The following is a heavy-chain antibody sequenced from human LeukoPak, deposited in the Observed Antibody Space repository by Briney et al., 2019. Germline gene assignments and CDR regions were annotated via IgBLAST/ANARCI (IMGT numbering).Heavy chain of an antibody. CDR1: GFTVISNY. Sequence: GGSLRLSCAASGFTVISNYMSWVRQAPGKGLEWVSVIYNDGSTYYADSVKGRFTISRDNSKNTLYLQMNSLGAEDTAVYYCARGNSGDSRQFDYWGQGTLVTVSS. D-gene: IGHD1-26*01. J-gene: IGHJ4*02. V-gene: IGHV3-53*01. CDR2: IYNDGST. CDR3: ARGNSGDSRQFDY.